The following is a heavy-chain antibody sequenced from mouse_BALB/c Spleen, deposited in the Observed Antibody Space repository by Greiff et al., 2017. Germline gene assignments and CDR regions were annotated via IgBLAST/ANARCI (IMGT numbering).Heavy chain of an antibody. Sequence: EVQLQQSGPGLVKPSQSLSLTCTVTGYSITSDYAWNWIRQFPGNKLEWMGYISYSGSTSYNPSLKSRISITRDTSKNQFFLQLNSVTTEDTATYYCARIYRSFAYWGQGTLVTVSA. D-gene: IGHD2-14*01. V-gene: IGHV3-2*02. CDR3: ARIYRSFAY. CDR1: GYSITSDYA. J-gene: IGHJ3*01. CDR2: ISYSGST.